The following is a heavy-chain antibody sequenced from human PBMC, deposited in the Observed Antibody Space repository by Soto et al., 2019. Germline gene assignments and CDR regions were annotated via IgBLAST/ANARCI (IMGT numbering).Heavy chain of an antibody. J-gene: IGHJ5*02. D-gene: IGHD4-4*01. V-gene: IGHV2-5*02. CDR3: ARRHRSNVNCFDP. CDR2: IYWDDDK. CDR1: VLSLSDHDVG. Sequence: SGPTLVNNTQTHTLTCTFSVLSLSDHDVGVGWIRQPPGKALEWLAFIYWDDDKRYSPSLKTRLTITKDTSKNQVVLTMTNMDPEDTATYYCARRHRSNVNCFDPWGQGTLVTVSS.